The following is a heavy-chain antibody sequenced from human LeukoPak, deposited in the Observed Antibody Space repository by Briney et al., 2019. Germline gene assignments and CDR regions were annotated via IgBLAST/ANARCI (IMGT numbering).Heavy chain of an antibody. CDR3: AKEAQGCSITSCYFDS. Sequence: QAGGSLRLSCAASGFTFSNNAMSWVRQAPGKGLEWVSAISGSGGNTYYADSVKGRFTISRDNSKNTLSLQMNSLRAEDTAVYYCAKEAQGCSITSCYFDSWGQGNLVTVSS. CDR2: ISGSGGNT. J-gene: IGHJ4*02. CDR1: GFTFSNNA. V-gene: IGHV3-23*01. D-gene: IGHD2-2*01.